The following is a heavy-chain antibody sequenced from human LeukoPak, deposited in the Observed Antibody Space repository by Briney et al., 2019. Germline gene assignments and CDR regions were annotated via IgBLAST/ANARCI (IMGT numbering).Heavy chain of an antibody. CDR2: ISISGATI. Sequence: GGSLRLSCAAPGFTFSDNYMSWIRQAPGKGLEWVSFISISGATIHYADSVRGRLNISRDNAKNSLYSQMNSLRAEDTAMYYCARTIIGIYGSFEYYFDLWGQGTLVTVSS. CDR1: GFTFSDNY. CDR3: ARTIIGIYGSFEYYFDL. V-gene: IGHV3-11*01. J-gene: IGHJ4*02. D-gene: IGHD3-16*01.